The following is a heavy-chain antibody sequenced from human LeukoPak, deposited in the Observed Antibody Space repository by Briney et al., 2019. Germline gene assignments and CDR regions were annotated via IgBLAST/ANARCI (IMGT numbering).Heavy chain of an antibody. D-gene: IGHD3-10*01. CDR1: GFTFSSYA. CDR2: ISYDGSNK. CDR3: ARDQGRGGRYYYYGMDV. V-gene: IGHV3-30-3*01. Sequence: PGRSLRLSCAASGFTFSSYAMHWVRQDPGKGLEWVAVISYDGSNKYYADSVKGRFTISRDNSKNTLYLQMNSLRAEDTAVYYCARDQGRGGRYYYYGMDVWGQGTTVTVSS. J-gene: IGHJ6*02.